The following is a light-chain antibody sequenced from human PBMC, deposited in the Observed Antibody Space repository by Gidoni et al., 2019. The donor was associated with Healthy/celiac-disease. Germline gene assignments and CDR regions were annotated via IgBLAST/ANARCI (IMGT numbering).Light chain of an antibody. CDR2: LGS. Sequence: DIVMTQSPLFLPVTPGEPASISCRSSQSLLHSNGYNYLDWYLQKQGQSPQLLIYLGSNRASGVPDRFSGSGSGTDFTLKISRVEAEDVGVYYCMQALQTPVAFGQGTKVEIK. CDR3: MQALQTPVA. J-gene: IGKJ1*01. V-gene: IGKV2-28*01. CDR1: QSLLHSNGYNY.